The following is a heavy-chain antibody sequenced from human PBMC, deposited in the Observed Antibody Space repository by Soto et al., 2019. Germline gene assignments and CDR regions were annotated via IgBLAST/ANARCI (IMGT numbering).Heavy chain of an antibody. CDR2: IYDSGST. V-gene: IGHV4-4*02. Sequence: PSETLSLTCAVSGDSIRSSNWWSWVRPPPGKGPEWIGEIYDSGSTNYNPSLKSRVTISVDKSKNQFSLKLSSVTAADTAVYYCDISQLHILGGMDVWGQESTVTV. D-gene: IGHD3-3*02. CDR3: DISQLHILGGMDV. CDR1: GDSIRSSNW. J-gene: IGHJ6*02.